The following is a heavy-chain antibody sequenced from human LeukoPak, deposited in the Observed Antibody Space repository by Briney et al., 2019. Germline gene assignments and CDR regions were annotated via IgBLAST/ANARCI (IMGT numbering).Heavy chain of an antibody. Sequence: SETLSLTCAVYGGSFSDYYWNWIRQPPGKGLEWIGEINHGGGTNYNPSFKSRATISVDTSKNQFSLKLSSVTAADTAVYYCARVPNDSSGWYAVGDYWGQGTLVTVSS. CDR1: GGSFSDYY. J-gene: IGHJ4*02. V-gene: IGHV4-34*01. CDR3: ARVPNDSSGWYAVGDY. D-gene: IGHD6-19*01. CDR2: INHGGGT.